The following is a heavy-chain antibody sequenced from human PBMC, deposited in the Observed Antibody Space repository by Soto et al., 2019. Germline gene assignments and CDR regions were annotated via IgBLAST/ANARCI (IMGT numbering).Heavy chain of an antibody. CDR1: GYTFTSYD. V-gene: IGHV1-8*01. CDR2: MNPNSGNT. CDR3: ARGNEYGGNFDY. J-gene: IGHJ4*02. D-gene: IGHD2-15*01. Sequence: QVQLVQSGAEVKKPGASVKVSCKASGYTFTSYDINWVRQATGQGLESMGWMNPNSGNTAYAQKFQGRVTMTRNTSISTAYMELSSLRSEDTAVSYCARGNEYGGNFDYWGQGTLVTVSS.